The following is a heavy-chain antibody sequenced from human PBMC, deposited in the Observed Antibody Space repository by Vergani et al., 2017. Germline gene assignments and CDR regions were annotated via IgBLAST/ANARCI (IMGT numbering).Heavy chain of an antibody. CDR2: IYYSGST. D-gene: IGHD3-3*01. Sequence: QLQLQESGPGLVKPSETLSLTCTVSGGSISSSSYYWGWIRQPPGKGLEWIGSIYYSGSTYYNPSLKSRVTISVDTSKNQFSLKLSSVTAADTAVYYCAREGTYYDFWSGYPDYYYGMDVWGQGTTVTVSS. J-gene: IGHJ6*02. CDR3: AREGTYYDFWSGYPDYYYGMDV. CDR1: GGSISSSSYY. V-gene: IGHV4-39*07.